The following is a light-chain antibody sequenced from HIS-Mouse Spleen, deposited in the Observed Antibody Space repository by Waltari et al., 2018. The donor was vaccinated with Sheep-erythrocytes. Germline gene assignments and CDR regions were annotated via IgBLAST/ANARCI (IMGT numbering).Light chain of an antibody. CDR1: KLGDKY. Sequence: SYELTQTPSVSVSPGQTASITCSGDKLGDKYACWYQQKPGQSPVLVIYQDSKRPSGIPERFSGSNSGNTATLTISGTQAMDEADYYCQAWDSGNVVFGGGTKLTVL. V-gene: IGLV3-1*01. J-gene: IGLJ2*01. CDR3: QAWDSGNVV. CDR2: QDS.